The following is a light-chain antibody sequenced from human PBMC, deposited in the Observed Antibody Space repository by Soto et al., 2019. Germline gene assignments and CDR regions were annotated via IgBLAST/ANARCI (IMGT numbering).Light chain of an antibody. Sequence: ESMLTQSPGTLSLSPGERATLSCKTSQSVSSWYLTWYQQKPGQAPRLLIYGASIRATGIPDRFSGSGSGTDFTLTISRLEPEDSAVYYCQQFGGSPTAFTFGQGTKLEI. CDR3: QQFGGSPTAFT. V-gene: IGKV3-20*01. CDR2: GAS. J-gene: IGKJ2*01. CDR1: QSVSSWY.